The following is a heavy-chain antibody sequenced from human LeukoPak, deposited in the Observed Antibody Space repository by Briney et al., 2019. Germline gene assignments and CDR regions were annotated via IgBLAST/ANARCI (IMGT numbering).Heavy chain of an antibody. D-gene: IGHD6-19*01. CDR1: GFTFSSYW. V-gene: IGHV3-7*01. CDR2: IKQDGSEK. CDR3: ARDLPFIAVAGSKVDAFDI. J-gene: IGHJ3*02. Sequence: PGGSLRLSCAASGFTFSSYWMSWVRQAPGKGLEWVANIKQDGSEKYYVDSVKGRFTISRDNAKNSLYLQMNSLRAEDTAVYYCARDLPFIAVAGSKVDAFDIWGQGTMVTVSS.